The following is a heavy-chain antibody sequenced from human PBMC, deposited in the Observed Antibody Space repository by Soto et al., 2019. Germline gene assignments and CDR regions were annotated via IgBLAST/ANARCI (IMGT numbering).Heavy chain of an antibody. J-gene: IGHJ4*02. Sequence: PSETLSLTCTVSGGSISSSNYYWGWIRQPPGKGLEWIGNIYHSGSTNYNPSLKSRVTISVDTSKNQFSLKLSSVTAADTAVYYCAREGTGTTKFDYWGQGTLVTVSS. CDR1: GGSISSSNYY. CDR3: AREGTGTTKFDY. V-gene: IGHV4-39*07. D-gene: IGHD1-1*01. CDR2: IYHSGST.